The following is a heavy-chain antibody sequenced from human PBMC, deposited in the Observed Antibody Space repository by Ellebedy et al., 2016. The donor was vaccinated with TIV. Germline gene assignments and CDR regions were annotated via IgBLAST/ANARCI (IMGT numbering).Heavy chain of an antibody. CDR2: IKQDASER. V-gene: IGHV3-7*01. D-gene: IGHD6-19*01. Sequence: GGSLRLSCVASGFTFSNYWMSWVRQAPGKGLEWVANIKQDASERYYVDSVKGRFSISRDNAKNSIYLQINSLRDEDTAVYYCARDQWLGRAYYFDSWGQGILLIVSS. CDR1: GFTFSNYW. J-gene: IGHJ4*02. CDR3: ARDQWLGRAYYFDS.